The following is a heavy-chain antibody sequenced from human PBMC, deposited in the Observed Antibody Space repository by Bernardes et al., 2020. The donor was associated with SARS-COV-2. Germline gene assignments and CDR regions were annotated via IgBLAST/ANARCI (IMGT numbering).Heavy chain of an antibody. D-gene: IGHD3-22*01. Sequence: SETLSLTCTVSGGSISSHYWSWIRQPPGKGLEWIGYIYYSGSTNYNPSLKSRVTISVDTSKNQLSLKLSSVTAADTAVYFCAGGYYDSSGFNYGMDVWGQGTTVTISS. CDR2: IYYSGST. V-gene: IGHV4-59*11. CDR3: AGGYYDSSGFNYGMDV. J-gene: IGHJ6*02. CDR1: GGSISSHY.